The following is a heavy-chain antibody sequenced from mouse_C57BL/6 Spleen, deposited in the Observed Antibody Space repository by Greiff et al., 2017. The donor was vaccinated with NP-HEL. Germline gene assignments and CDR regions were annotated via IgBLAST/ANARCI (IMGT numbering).Heavy chain of an antibody. V-gene: IGHV5-9-1*02. Sequence: PGAELVKPGGSLKLSCAASGFTFSSYAMSWVRQTPEKRLEWVAYISSGGDYIYYADTVKGRFTISRDNARNTLYLQMSSLKSEDTAMYYCTRGDDPFFDYWGQGTTLTVSS. J-gene: IGHJ2*01. CDR2: ISSGGDYI. CDR1: GFTFSSYA. CDR3: TRGDDPFFDY.